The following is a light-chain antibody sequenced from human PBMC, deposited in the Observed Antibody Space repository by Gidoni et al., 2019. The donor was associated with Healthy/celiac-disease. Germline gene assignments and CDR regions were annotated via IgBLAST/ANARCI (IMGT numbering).Light chain of an antibody. Sequence: EIVLTQSPATLSLSQGERATLSCRASQSVSSYLAWYQQKPGHSPRLLTYYASNRATGIPPMFSRSGSGASFTLPIRCPPPVDFAFFHYQQRSNSLPFTFGEGTKVEIK. CDR1: QSVSSY. CDR2: YAS. CDR3: QQRSNSLPFT. V-gene: IGKV3-11*01. J-gene: IGKJ4*01.